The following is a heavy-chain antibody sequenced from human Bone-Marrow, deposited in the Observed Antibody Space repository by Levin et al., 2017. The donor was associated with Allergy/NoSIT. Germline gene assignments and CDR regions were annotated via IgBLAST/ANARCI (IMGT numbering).Heavy chain of an antibody. V-gene: IGHV3-9*01. D-gene: IGHD3-16*01. Sequence: GGSLRLSCVGSGFSFDDYAMHWVRQGPGKGLEWLSSISWNSGGGYIGYADSVKGRFTISRDNAKNSLYLEMHSVRVEDTALYYCAREAPFGYALDIWGQGTMVTASS. CDR1: GFSFDDYA. CDR2: ISWNSGGGYI. J-gene: IGHJ3*02. CDR3: AREAPFGYALDI.